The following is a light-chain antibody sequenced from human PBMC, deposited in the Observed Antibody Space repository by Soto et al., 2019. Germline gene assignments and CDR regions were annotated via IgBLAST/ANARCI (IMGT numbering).Light chain of an antibody. CDR1: QSVSDSY. CDR2: GAS. J-gene: IGKJ2*01. V-gene: IGKV3-20*01. CDR3: HQYGRSPYT. Sequence: PGDRATLSCRTSQSVSDSYLAWYQQRVGQAPRLLIYGASNRATDIPDRFSGSGSGTDFTLTITRLEPEDFAVYYCHQYGRSPYTFGQGTKLEIK.